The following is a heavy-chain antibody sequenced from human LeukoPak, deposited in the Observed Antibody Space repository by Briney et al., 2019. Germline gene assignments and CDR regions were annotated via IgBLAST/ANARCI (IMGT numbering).Heavy chain of an antibody. CDR1: GFTFSPYW. CDR3: ARSHTSYSSSWSFSYYFDY. Sequence: GGSLRLSCAASGFTFSPYWMHWVRQVPGKGLEWVSRISSDVSNTRYADSVKGRFTISRDNAENTLYLQMNSLRAEDTAVYYCARSHTSYSSSWSFSYYFDYGGQGALVTVSS. V-gene: IGHV3-74*01. J-gene: IGHJ4*02. CDR2: ISSDVSNT. D-gene: IGHD6-13*01.